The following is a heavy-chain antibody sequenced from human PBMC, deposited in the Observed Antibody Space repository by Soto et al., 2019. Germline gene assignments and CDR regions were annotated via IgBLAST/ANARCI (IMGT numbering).Heavy chain of an antibody. Sequence: EVQLVESGGGLVQPGGSLRLSCAASGFTFSSYSMNWVRQAPGKGLEWVSYISSSSSTIYYADSVKGRFTISRDNAKNSLYLQMNSLRAEDTAVYYCASQSSECLPFASWGQGTLVTVSS. V-gene: IGHV3-48*01. D-gene: IGHD3-3*01. J-gene: IGHJ4*02. CDR3: ASQSSECLPFAS. CDR2: ISSSSSTI. CDR1: GFTFSSYS.